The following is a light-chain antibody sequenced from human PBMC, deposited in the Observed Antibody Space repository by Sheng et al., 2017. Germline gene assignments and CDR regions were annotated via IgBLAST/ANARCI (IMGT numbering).Light chain of an antibody. J-gene: IGLJ3*02. CDR3: MIWHSNSWV. V-gene: IGLV5-45*01. CDR2: YNSDSDK. Sequence: QAVLTQPASLSASPGASASLTCTLRSDINVGTYSTYWYQQKAGSPPQYLLKYNSDSDKHQGSGVPSRFSGSKDGSANAGILLISGLQSEDETDYYCMIWHSNSWVFGGGTKLTVL. CDR1: SDINVGTYS.